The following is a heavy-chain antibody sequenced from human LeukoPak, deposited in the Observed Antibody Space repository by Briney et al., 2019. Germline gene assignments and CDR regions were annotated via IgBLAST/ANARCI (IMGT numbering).Heavy chain of an antibody. D-gene: IGHD6-19*01. Sequence: GGSLRLSCAASGFTFSSYSMNWVRQAPGKGMEWISYISSGGSPTYYADSVKGRFVISRDSAKNSLYLRMNSLRAEDTAVYYCARDNSSGWSDFHYYGMDVWGQGTTVIVSS. J-gene: IGHJ6*02. V-gene: IGHV3-48*01. CDR2: ISSGGSPT. CDR1: GFTFSSYS. CDR3: ARDNSSGWSDFHYYGMDV.